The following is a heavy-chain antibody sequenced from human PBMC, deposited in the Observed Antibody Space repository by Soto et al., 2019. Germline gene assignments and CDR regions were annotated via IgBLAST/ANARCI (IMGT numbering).Heavy chain of an antibody. CDR3: GRGRSGQIVVFY. D-gene: IGHD1-26*01. Sequence: ASVQVSCKASGYTFTGHYIHWVRQAPEQGPEWMGEIGPESGATRYAQRFQGRVTMTRDMSITTVYMELNNLSPDDTAVYYCGRGRSGQIVVFYWGQGTPVTVSS. J-gene: IGHJ4*02. CDR1: GYTFTGHY. CDR2: IGPESGAT. V-gene: IGHV1-2*02.